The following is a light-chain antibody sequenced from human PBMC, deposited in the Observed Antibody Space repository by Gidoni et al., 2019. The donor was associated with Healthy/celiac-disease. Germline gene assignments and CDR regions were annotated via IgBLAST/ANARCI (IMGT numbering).Light chain of an antibody. Sequence: EIVLTQSPATLSLSPGERATLSCRASQSVSSYLAWYQQKPGPAPRLFISDASNRATGIPARVSGSGSGTDFTLTIRSLEAVDFAVYYCRQRSNWPPTFGGGTKVEIK. CDR1: QSVSSY. V-gene: IGKV3-11*01. CDR2: DAS. CDR3: RQRSNWPPT. J-gene: IGKJ4*01.